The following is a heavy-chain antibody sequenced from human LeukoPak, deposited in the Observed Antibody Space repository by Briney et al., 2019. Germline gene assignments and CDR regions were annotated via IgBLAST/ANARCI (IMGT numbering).Heavy chain of an antibody. CDR3: ARVGYSSGWQSYYYYMDV. D-gene: IGHD6-19*01. J-gene: IGHJ6*03. CDR2: IYYSGST. CDR1: GGSISSYY. Sequence: SETLSLTCTVSGGSISSYYWSWLRQPPGKGLEWIGYIYYSGSTNYNPSLKSRVTISVDTSKNQFSLKLSSVTAADTAVYYCARVGYSSGWQSYYYYMDVWGKGTTVTVSS. V-gene: IGHV4-59*01.